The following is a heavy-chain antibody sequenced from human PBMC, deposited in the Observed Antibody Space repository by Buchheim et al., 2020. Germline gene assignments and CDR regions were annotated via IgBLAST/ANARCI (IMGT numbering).Heavy chain of an antibody. CDR1: GFTFSSYG. V-gene: IGHV3-30*03. D-gene: IGHD3-22*01. CDR2: ISYDGSNK. Sequence: QVQLVESGGGVVQPGRSLRLSCAASGFTFSSYGMHWVRQAPGKGLEWVAVISYDGSNKYYADSVKGRFTISRDNSKNTLYLQMNSLGAEDTAVDYCASGDPWWNTMIVVVIKGCDYWGQGTL. J-gene: IGHJ4*02. CDR3: ASGDPWWNTMIVVVIKGCDY.